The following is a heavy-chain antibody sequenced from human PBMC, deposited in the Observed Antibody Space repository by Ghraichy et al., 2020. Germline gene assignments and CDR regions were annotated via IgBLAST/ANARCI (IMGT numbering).Heavy chain of an antibody. J-gene: IGHJ4*02. D-gene: IGHD3-16*02. CDR3: AREAFVSDYDDYLWGAYRFRVYTFSH. Sequence: ASVKVSCKASGYSFTSFYIHWVRQAPGRGREWIGIIDPSRGRTYFSPRFRGRVTVTHDTSTSTIYMEFRSLKSDDTALYYCAREAFVSDYDDYLWGAYRFRVYTFSHWGQGTLVTVSS. CDR2: IDPSRGRT. CDR1: GYSFTSFY. V-gene: IGHV1-46*01.